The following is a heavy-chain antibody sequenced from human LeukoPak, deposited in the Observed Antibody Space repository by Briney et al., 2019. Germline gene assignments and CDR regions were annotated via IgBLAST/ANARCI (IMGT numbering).Heavy chain of an antibody. Sequence: PGGSLRLSCAASGFTFSGSAMHWVRQASGKGLEWVGRIRSKANSYATAYAASVKGRFTISRDDPKNTAYLQMNSLKTEDTAVYYCTRSAYDYVWGSYRYWGQGTLVTVSS. CDR1: GFTFSGSA. CDR2: IRSKANSYAT. J-gene: IGHJ4*02. D-gene: IGHD3-16*02. CDR3: TRSAYDYVWGSYRY. V-gene: IGHV3-73*01.